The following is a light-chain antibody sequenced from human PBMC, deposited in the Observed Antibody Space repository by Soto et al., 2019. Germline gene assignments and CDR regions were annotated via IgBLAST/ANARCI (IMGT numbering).Light chain of an antibody. V-gene: IGKV1-5*03. J-gene: IGKJ1*01. CDR2: KAS. CDR1: QTNSSW. CDR3: QHYNSYSEA. Sequence: DIQMTQSPSTLSGSVGDRVTITCRASQTNSSWLALYHQKPGKAPKLLIYKASTLKSGVPSRFSGSGSGTEFTLTISSLQPDDFATYYCQHYNSYSEAFGQGTKVDI.